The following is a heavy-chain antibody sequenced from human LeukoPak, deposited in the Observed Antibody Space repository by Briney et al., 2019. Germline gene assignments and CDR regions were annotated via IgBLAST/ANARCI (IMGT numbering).Heavy chain of an antibody. D-gene: IGHD5-24*01. CDR3: AAAEMATTSY. Sequence: AGGSLRLSCAASALTFSSNGMHWVRQAPGKGMEWVAVIWYDGSNKYYAASVKGRFTTSRDKSKNTLYLQMSSLRAEDTAVYYGAAAEMATTSYWGQGTLVTVSS. CDR2: IWYDGSNK. V-gene: IGHV3-33*01. CDR1: ALTFSSNG. J-gene: IGHJ4*02.